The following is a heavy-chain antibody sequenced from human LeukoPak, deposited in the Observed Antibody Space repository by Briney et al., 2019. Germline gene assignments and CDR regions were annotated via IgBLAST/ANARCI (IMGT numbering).Heavy chain of an antibody. CDR3: ARDQGIAVANDAFDI. V-gene: IGHV4-59*12. Sequence: TSETLSLTCTVSGGSISSYYWSWIRQPPGKGLEWIGYIYYSGSTNYNPSLKSRVTISVDTSKNQFSLKLSSVTAADTAVYYCARDQGIAVANDAFDIWGQGTMVTVSS. CDR2: IYYSGST. J-gene: IGHJ3*02. D-gene: IGHD6-19*01. CDR1: GGSISSYY.